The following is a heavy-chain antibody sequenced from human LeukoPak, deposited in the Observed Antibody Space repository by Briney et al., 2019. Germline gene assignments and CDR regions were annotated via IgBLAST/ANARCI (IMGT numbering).Heavy chain of an antibody. CDR1: GGSISSYY. Sequence: SETLSLTCTVSGGSISSYYWSWIRQPPGKGLEWIGYIYYSGSTNYNPSLKSRVTISVDTSKNQFSLKLSSVTAADTAVYYCARPGLEWLLSDAFDIWGQGTMVTVSS. CDR3: ARPGLEWLLSDAFDI. J-gene: IGHJ3*02. CDR2: IYYSGST. V-gene: IGHV4-59*12. D-gene: IGHD3-3*01.